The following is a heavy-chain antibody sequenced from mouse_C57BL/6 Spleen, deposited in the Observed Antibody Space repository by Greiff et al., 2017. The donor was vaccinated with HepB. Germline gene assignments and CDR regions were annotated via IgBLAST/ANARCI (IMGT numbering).Heavy chain of an antibody. CDR1: GFTFSSYT. CDR2: ISGGGGNT. CDR3: ARRWLRLYYFDY. V-gene: IGHV5-9*01. J-gene: IGHJ2*01. Sequence: DVQLQESGGGLVKPGGSLKLSCAASGFTFSSYTMSWVRQTPEKRLEWVATISGGGGNTYYPDSVKGRFTISRDNAKNTLYLQMSSLRSEDTALYYCARRWLRLYYFDYWGQGTTLTVSS. D-gene: IGHD2-2*01.